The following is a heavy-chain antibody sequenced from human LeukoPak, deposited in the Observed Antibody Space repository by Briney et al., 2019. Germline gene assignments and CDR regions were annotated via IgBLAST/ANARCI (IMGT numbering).Heavy chain of an antibody. CDR2: IYPGDSNT. J-gene: IGHJ3*01. V-gene: IGHV5-51*01. Sequence: GESLKISCNGSGYXFISYWIAWVRQMPGKGLEWMGIIYPGDSNTRYSPSFQGQVTISADKSISTAYLQWSSLKASDTAIYYCARQDAGSFDVWGQGTKVTVSP. CDR3: ARQDAGSFDV. CDR1: GYXFISYW.